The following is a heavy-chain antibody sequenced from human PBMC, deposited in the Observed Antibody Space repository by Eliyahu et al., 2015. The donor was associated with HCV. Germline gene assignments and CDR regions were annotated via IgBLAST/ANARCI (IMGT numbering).Heavy chain of an antibody. D-gene: IGHD2-15*01. CDR1: GFTFXXYX. CDR2: ISSSSSTI. Sequence: EVQLVESGGGLVQPGGSLRLSCAASGFTFXXYXXXWVRQAPGKGLEWVSYISSSSSTIYYADSVKGRFTISRDNAKNSLYLQMNSLRAEDTAVYYCARDECSGGSCYPGYYYYGMDVWGQGTTVTVSS. J-gene: IGHJ6*02. CDR3: ARDECSGGSCYPGYYYYGMDV. V-gene: IGHV3-48*01.